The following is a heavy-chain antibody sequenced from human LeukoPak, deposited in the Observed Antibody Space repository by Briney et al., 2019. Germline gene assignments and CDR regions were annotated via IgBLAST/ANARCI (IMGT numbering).Heavy chain of an antibody. CDR1: GFTFVDYG. V-gene: IGHV3-49*04. Sequence: GRSLRLSCTTSGFTFVDYGLSWVRQAPGKGLEWVGLIKSRAYGGTSEHAASVKGRFTISRDDSKNIAYLQMNSLKTEDTAVYYCTRDEVFWSGSIFDYWGQGTLVTVSS. CDR3: TRDEVFWSGSIFDY. CDR2: IKSRAYGGTS. J-gene: IGHJ4*02. D-gene: IGHD3-3*01.